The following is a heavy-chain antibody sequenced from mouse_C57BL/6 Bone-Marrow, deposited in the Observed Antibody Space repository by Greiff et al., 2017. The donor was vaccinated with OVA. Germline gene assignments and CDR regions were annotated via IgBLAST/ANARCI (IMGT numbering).Heavy chain of an antibody. Sequence: QVQLQQSGAELARPGASVKLSCKASGYTFTSYGISWVKQRTGQGLEWIGEIYPRSGNTYYNEKFKGKATLTADKSSSTAYMELRSLTSEDSAVYFCARPFTTVVADYFDYWGQGTTLTGSS. V-gene: IGHV1-81*01. CDR1: GYTFTSYG. CDR2: IYPRSGNT. CDR3: ARPFTTVVADYFDY. D-gene: IGHD1-1*01. J-gene: IGHJ2*01.